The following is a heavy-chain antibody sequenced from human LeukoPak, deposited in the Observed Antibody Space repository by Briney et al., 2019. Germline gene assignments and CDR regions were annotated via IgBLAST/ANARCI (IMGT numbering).Heavy chain of an antibody. CDR3: AITTNTLNQ. V-gene: IGHV5-51*01. Sequence: GESLKISFKSSGYNFSTYWIGWGRPMPGKGLEWMGIIFPGDSDTRYSPSFQGQVTISADKSISTAYLQWTTLKASDTAMYYCAITTNTLNQWGQGTLVTVSS. CDR2: IFPGDSDT. J-gene: IGHJ4*02. D-gene: IGHD4-17*01. CDR1: GYNFSTYW.